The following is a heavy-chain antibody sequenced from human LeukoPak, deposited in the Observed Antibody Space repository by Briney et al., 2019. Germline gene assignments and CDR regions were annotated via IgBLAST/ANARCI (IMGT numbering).Heavy chain of an antibody. Sequence: SETLSLTCTVSGGSISTNKYYWGWIRQPPGKGLEWIGSIYYSGSSYYNPTLKSRVTIFVDTSKNQFSLKLSSVTAADTAVYYCATPYSGGYQGLDIWGQGTMVTVP. CDR3: ATPYSGGYQGLDI. D-gene: IGHD1-26*01. J-gene: IGHJ3*02. V-gene: IGHV4-39*01. CDR1: GGSISTNKYY. CDR2: IYYSGSS.